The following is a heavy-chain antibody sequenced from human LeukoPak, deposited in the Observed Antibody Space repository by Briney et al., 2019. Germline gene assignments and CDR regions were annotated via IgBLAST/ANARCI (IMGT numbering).Heavy chain of an antibody. V-gene: IGHV4-59*01. Sequence: SETLSLTCTVSGGSISGYYWSWIRQPPGKGLEWIGYIYYSGSTNSNPSLESRVTISLDTSKNHFSLRLNSVTAADTAVYYCARGVVVVAAMLDNWGQGTLVTVSS. CDR1: GGSISGYY. J-gene: IGHJ4*02. D-gene: IGHD2-15*01. CDR2: IYYSGST. CDR3: ARGVVVVAAMLDN.